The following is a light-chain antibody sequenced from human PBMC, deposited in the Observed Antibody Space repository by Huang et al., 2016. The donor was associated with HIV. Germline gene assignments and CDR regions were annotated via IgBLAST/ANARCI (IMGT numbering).Light chain of an antibody. CDR1: QSVNSY. V-gene: IGKV3-11*01. J-gene: IGKJ5*01. CDR2: DAS. CDR3: QQRKYWPPLT. Sequence: ETVLTQSPATLSLSPGERATLSCRASQSVNSYLAWYQQKPGQTPRPLIYDASNRATGIPARFLGSGSGTDFSLTISSLEPEDFAVYYCQQRKYWPPLTFGQGTRLEIK.